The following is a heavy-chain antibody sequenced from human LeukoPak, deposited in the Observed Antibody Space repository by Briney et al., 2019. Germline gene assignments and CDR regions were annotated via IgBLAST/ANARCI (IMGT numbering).Heavy chain of an antibody. CDR1: GFTFSSYA. D-gene: IGHD1-26*01. V-gene: IGHV3-23*01. Sequence: GGSLRLSCAASGFTFSSYAMSWVRQALGKGLEWVSAISGSGGSTYYADSVKGRFTISRGNSKNTLYLQMNSLRAEDTAVYYCAKSPRIVGAIPIDYWGQGTLATVSS. CDR2: ISGSGGST. J-gene: IGHJ4*02. CDR3: AKSPRIVGAIPIDY.